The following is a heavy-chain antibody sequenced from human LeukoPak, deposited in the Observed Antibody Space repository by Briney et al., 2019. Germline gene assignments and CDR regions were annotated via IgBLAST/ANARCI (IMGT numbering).Heavy chain of an antibody. CDR2: IYYTGST. V-gene: IGHV4-61*05. CDR3: ARIEGGYYTSGTLEY. CDR1: GGSISSSSYY. J-gene: IGHJ4*02. D-gene: IGHD3-22*01. Sequence: SETLSLTCTVSGGSISSSSYYWGWIRQPPGKGLECIGHIYYTGSTYYKPSLASRVTMSVDTAKNQISLKVSSVTAADTAVYYCARIEGGYYTSGTLEYWGQGTLVTVSS.